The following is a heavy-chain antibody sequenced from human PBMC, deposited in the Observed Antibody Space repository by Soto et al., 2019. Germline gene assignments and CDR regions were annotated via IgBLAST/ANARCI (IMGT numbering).Heavy chain of an antibody. CDR1: GGTFSSYT. J-gene: IGHJ6*02. D-gene: IGHD3-10*01. CDR3: ARYIALWFGELLFAYYYGMDV. V-gene: IGHV1-69*02. Sequence: QVQLVQSGAEVKKPGSSVKVSCKASGGTFSSYTISWVRQAPGQGLEWMGRIIPILGIANYAQKFQGRVMIAADKAPSTAYRELGSRRSEDTAVYYCARYIALWFGELLFAYYYGMDVWGQGTTVTVSS. CDR2: IIPILGIA.